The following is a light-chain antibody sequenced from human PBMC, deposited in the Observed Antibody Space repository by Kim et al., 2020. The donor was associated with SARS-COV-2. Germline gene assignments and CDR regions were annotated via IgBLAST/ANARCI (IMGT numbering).Light chain of an antibody. J-gene: IGKJ5*01. Sequence: ASVGDRVTITCRASQNINIWLAWYQQKPGKAPRHLIFQASTLKSGVPSRFSGSGSGTEFTLTISSLEPDDFATYYCQQHDSLPITFGQGTRLEIK. CDR3: QQHDSLPIT. V-gene: IGKV1-5*03. CDR1: QNINIW. CDR2: QAS.